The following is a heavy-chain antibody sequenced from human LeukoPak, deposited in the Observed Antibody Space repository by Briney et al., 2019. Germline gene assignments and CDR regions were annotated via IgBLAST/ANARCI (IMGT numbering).Heavy chain of an antibody. CDR1: GYTFTSYY. CDR2: IDPSGGST. D-gene: IGHD4-23*01. V-gene: IGHV1-46*01. CDR3: ARENGGNPATSEDY. Sequence: GASVKVSCKASGYTFTSYYIHWVRQAPGHGLEWMGIIDPSGGSTNYAQKFQGRVTMTRDTSTSTVYMELSSLRSEDTAVYYCARENGGNPATSEDYWGQGTLVTVSS. J-gene: IGHJ4*02.